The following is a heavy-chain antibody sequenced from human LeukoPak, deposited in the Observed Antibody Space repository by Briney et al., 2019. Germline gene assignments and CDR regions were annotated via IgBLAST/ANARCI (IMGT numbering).Heavy chain of an antibody. J-gene: IGHJ6*03. CDR3: ARVGPCVKPDYYYYYMDV. Sequence: PGGSLRLSCAAPGFTFSIYSMNSVCQAPGEGGGWGSSISSSGRVIYYADSVKGRVTISRDNAQNSLYMQMNSLRDEDTALYYSARVGPCVKPDYYYYYMDVWGKGTTVTVSS. V-gene: IGHV3-21*01. CDR1: GFTFSIYS. CDR2: ISSSGRVI. D-gene: IGHD1-14*01.